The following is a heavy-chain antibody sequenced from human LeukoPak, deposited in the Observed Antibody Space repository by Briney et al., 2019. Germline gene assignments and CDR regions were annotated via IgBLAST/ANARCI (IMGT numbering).Heavy chain of an antibody. CDR2: INQDGSEK. CDR3: VRSGRSNWYDPTFDY. J-gene: IGHJ4*02. D-gene: IGHD6-13*01. V-gene: IGHV3-7*01. Sequence: GGSLRHSCAVSGFPHRSNWISWLRQAPRKGLEGVANINQDGSEKYYVDSVKGRLTIFRDNAKNSLYLQMNSLRAEDTAVYYCVRSGRSNWYDPTFDYWGQGTLVTVSS. CDR1: GFPHRSNW.